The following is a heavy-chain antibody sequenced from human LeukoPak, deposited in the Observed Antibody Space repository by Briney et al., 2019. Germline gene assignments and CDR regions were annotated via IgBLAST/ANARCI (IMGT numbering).Heavy chain of an antibody. CDR3: ARDYLVGAPLDS. D-gene: IGHD1-26*01. Sequence: PSETLSLTCTVSGVSIANYYWAWIRQPAGKGLEWIGRMYISGSTNYNPSLKSRVTISIDKSKNQFSLKLTSVTAADTAVYYCARDYLVGAPLDSWGQGTLVTVSS. CDR2: MYISGST. CDR1: GVSIANYY. J-gene: IGHJ4*02. V-gene: IGHV4-4*07.